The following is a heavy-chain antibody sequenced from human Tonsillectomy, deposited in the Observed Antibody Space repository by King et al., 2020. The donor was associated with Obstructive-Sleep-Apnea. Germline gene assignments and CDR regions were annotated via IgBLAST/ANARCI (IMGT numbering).Heavy chain of an antibody. D-gene: IGHD2-15*01. CDR2: ISSSVSTI. V-gene: IGHV3-48*04. Sequence: VQLVESGGGWVQPGGSLRLACSSSGFTFSSYSMKWVRQTPGWGLEWVSYISSSVSTIYYADSVKVRFTISRDNPKNSLYLQMNSLRAEDTAVYYCANGLRAAGLGDAFDVWGQGTMVTVSS. J-gene: IGHJ3*01. CDR3: ANGLRAAGLGDAFDV. CDR1: GFTFSSYS.